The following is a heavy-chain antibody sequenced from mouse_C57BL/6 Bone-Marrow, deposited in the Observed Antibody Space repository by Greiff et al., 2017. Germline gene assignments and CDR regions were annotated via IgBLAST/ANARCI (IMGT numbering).Heavy chain of an antibody. J-gene: IGHJ3*01. CDR1: GYTFTSYW. V-gene: IGHV1-55*01. D-gene: IGHD2-2*01. CDR2: IYPGSGST. Sequence: QVHVKQPGAELVKPGASVKMSCKASGYTFTSYWITWVKQRPGQGLEWIGDIYPGSGSTNYNEKFKSKATLTVDTSSSPAYMQLSSLTSEDSAVYYCARQGWLRREFAYWGQGTLVTVSA. CDR3: ARQGWLRREFAY.